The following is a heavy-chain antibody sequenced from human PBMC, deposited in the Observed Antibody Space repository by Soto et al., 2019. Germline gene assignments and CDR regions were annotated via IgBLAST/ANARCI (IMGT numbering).Heavy chain of an antibody. D-gene: IGHD2-8*01. CDR2: IYWNEDK. CDR3: VHTVMVHTITGGHYFDY. CDR1: AFSLSTNGVG. Sequence: GPTRLNPTQTLTLTCTFSAFSLSTNGVGVGWIRQPPGKPLEWLAVIYWNEDKRYSRSLKSRLSITKDTSKNQVVLTMTTMDPVDTATYYCVHTVMVHTITGGHYFDYWGQGIFLTVSS. J-gene: IGHJ4*02. V-gene: IGHV2-5*01.